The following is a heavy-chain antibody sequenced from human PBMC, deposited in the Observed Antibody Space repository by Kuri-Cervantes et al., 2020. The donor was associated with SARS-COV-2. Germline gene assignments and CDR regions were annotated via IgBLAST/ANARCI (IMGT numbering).Heavy chain of an antibody. V-gene: IGHV1-2*02. Sequence: ASVKVSCKASGYTFTGYYMHWVRQAPGQGLEWMGWINPNSGGTNYAQKFQGRVTMTRDTSISTAYMELSRLRSDDTAVYYCARDCTSFGYSYGHAFDIWGQGTMVTV. CDR3: ARDCTSFGYSYGHAFDI. J-gene: IGHJ3*02. CDR2: INPNSGGT. CDR1: GYTFTGYY. D-gene: IGHD5-18*01.